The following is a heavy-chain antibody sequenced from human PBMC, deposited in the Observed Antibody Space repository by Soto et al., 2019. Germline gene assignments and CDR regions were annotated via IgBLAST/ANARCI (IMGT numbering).Heavy chain of an antibody. J-gene: IGHJ6*02. CDR2: LSGTGGSI. V-gene: IGHV3-23*01. CDR1: GFMFSKFA. D-gene: IGHD6-13*01. Sequence: EVKLLESGGGLEQRGGSLRLSCAASGFMFSKFAMNWVRQSPVHGLECGSVLSGTGGSIYYADTVKGRFTISRDNSKNTLYLQLNSGRAEDTAVYHCAKGIIAAAEDYGMDVWGQGTTVTVSS. CDR3: AKGIIAAAEDYGMDV.